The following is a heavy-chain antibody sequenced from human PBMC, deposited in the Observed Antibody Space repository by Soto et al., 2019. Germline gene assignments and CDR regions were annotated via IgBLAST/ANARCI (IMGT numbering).Heavy chain of an antibody. J-gene: IGHJ5*02. Sequence: QVQLQESGPVLVKPSQPLSLTCSVSGGSISSGGSYWGGIRQHPGKGLEWIGYIYYSGSTYYNPSLKSRVNIAVDTSKNQFSLKLSSVTAADTAVYYCARSVYPWGQVTLFTVSS. CDR2: IYYSGST. V-gene: IGHV4-31*03. CDR1: GGSISSGGSY. CDR3: ARSVYP.